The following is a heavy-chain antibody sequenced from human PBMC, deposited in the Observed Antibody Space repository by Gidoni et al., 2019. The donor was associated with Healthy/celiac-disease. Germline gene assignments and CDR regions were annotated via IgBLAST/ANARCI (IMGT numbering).Heavy chain of an antibody. D-gene: IGHD3-22*01. V-gene: IGHV1-69*01. Sequence: QVQLVQSGAAVKKPGSSVKVSCKASGGTFSSYAISWVRQAPGQGLEWMGGIIPIFGTANYAQKFQGRVTITADESTSTAYMELSSLRSEDTAVYYCARDYDSSGYYPYYYYGMDVWGQGTTVTVSS. J-gene: IGHJ6*02. CDR1: GGTFSSYA. CDR3: ARDYDSSGYYPYYYYGMDV. CDR2: IIPIFGTA.